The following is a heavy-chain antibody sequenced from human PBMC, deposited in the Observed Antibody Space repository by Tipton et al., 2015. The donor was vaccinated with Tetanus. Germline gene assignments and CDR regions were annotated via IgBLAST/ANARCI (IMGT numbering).Heavy chain of an antibody. Sequence: VQLVQSGAEVKKPGESLKISCKGSGYSFTGYRIGWVRQMPGKGLEWMGIIYPGDSDTRYSPSFQGQVTISADKPISTPYLQWSSRRAPATALYYGAGFGGGLQGPGGQGPLVTSSP. CDR3: AGFGGGLQGP. J-gene: IGHJ4*02. CDR1: GYSFTGYR. V-gene: IGHV5-51*01. D-gene: IGHD3-10*01. CDR2: IYPGDSDT.